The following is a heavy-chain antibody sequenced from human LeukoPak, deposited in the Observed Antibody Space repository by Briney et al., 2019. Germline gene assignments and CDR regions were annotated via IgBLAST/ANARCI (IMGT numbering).Heavy chain of an antibody. Sequence: SETLSLTCTVSGGSISSYYWSWIRQPPGKGLQWIGYIYYSGSTNYNPSLKSRVTISVDTSKSLFSLRLSSVTAADTAVYYCARLAPGYGDSDTDYWGQGTLVTVSS. CDR2: IYYSGST. CDR3: ARLAPGYGDSDTDY. CDR1: GGSISSYY. D-gene: IGHD4-17*01. V-gene: IGHV4-59*08. J-gene: IGHJ4*02.